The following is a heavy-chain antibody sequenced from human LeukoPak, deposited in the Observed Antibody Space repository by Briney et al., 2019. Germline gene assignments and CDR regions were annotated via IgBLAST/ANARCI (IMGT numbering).Heavy chain of an antibody. V-gene: IGHV4-61*02. Sequence: PSQTLSPTCTVTGGSISSGSYYWSWIRQPPGKGLEWIGRIYTSGSTNYNPSLKSRVTIPVDTSKNQFSLKLSSVAAADTAVYYCARVRYCSGGSCYDYWGQGTLVTVSS. D-gene: IGHD2-15*01. CDR1: GGSISSGSYY. J-gene: IGHJ4*02. CDR3: ARVRYCSGGSCYDY. CDR2: IYTSGST.